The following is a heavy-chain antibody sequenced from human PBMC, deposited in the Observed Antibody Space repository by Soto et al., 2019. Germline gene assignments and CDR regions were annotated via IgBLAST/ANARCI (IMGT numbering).Heavy chain of an antibody. D-gene: IGHD3-3*01. CDR2: IIPIFGTA. V-gene: IGHV1-69*01. CDR1: GGTFSSYA. CDR3: ARFTGRFLLAVGI. Sequence: QVPLVQSGAEVKKPGSSVKVSCKASGGTFSSYAISWVRQAPGQGLEWMGGIIPIFGTANYAQKFQGRVTITADESTSTAYMELSTLSSEETAVYYCARFTGRFLLAVGICGQGTMVTVSS. J-gene: IGHJ3*02.